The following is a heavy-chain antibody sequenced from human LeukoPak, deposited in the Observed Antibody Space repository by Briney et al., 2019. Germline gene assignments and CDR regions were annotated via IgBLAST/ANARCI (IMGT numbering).Heavy chain of an antibody. CDR2: ISSSRSYI. J-gene: IGHJ4*02. D-gene: IGHD1-1*01. CDR1: GFTFSSYS. CDR3: AKGVASSIWNAMDV. Sequence: GGSLRLSCAASGFTFSSYSMNWVRQAPGKGLEWVSFISSSRSYIYYADSVKGRFTISRDNAKNSLYLQMNSLRVEDTAVYYCAKGVASSIWNAMDVWGQGTLVTVSS. V-gene: IGHV3-21*01.